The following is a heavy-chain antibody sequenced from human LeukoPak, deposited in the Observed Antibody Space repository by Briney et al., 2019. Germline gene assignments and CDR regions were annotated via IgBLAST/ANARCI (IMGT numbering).Heavy chain of an antibody. J-gene: IGHJ3*01. Sequence: GGSLRLSCAASGFTFSNSAMSWVRQAPGKGLEWVSTLSGSGITTYYADSVKGRFTISRDNSVDTLHLQMSSLSAEDTAIYYCGRDPNGDYVGAFDFWGQGTMVTVSS. D-gene: IGHD4-17*01. CDR1: GFTFSNSA. CDR3: GRDPNGDYVGAFDF. CDR2: LSGSGITT. V-gene: IGHV3-23*01.